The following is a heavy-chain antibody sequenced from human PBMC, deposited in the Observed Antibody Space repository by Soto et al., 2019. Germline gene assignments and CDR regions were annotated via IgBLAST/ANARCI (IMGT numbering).Heavy chain of an antibody. CDR1: GFTFSNYP. D-gene: IGHD3-3*01. CDR3: ASHTGIWEWLHDAFDI. Sequence: GGSLRLSCSASGFTFSNYPMYWVGQTPGKGLEWVSSISSSSSCIYYADSVKGRFTISRDNAKNSLYLQMNSLRAEDTAVYYCASHTGIWEWLHDAFDIWGQGTMVTVSS. CDR2: ISSSSSCI. J-gene: IGHJ3*02. V-gene: IGHV3-21*01.